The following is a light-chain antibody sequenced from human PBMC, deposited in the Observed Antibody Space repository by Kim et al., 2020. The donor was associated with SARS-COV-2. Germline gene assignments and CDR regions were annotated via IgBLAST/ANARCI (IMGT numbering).Light chain of an antibody. V-gene: IGLV3-1*01. J-gene: IGLJ3*02. CDR2: QDS. Sequence: SYELTQPPSVSMSPGQTASITCSGDKLGDKYACWYQQKPGQSPVLVIYQDSKRPSGIPERFSGSNSGNTATLTISGTQALDEADYYCQAWDSSTAVFG. CDR3: QAWDSSTAV. CDR1: KLGDKY.